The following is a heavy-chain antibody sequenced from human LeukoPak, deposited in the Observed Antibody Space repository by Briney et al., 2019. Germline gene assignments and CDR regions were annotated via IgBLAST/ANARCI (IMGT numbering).Heavy chain of an antibody. J-gene: IGHJ6*03. V-gene: IGHV4-59*01. Sequence: PSETLSLTCTVSGGSISSYYWSWIRQPPGKGLEWIGYIFYSGSTNYNPSLKSRVTISVDTSKNQFSLKLSSVTAADTAVYYCARVVDFWSGYLYYYMDVWGKGTTVTVSS. CDR2: IFYSGST. CDR1: GGSISSYY. CDR3: ARVVDFWSGYLYYYMDV. D-gene: IGHD3-3*01.